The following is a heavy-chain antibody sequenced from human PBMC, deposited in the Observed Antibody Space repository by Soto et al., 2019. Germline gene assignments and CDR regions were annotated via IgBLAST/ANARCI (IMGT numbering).Heavy chain of an antibody. CDR3: AKTLQQQLPRPPLGPFDY. J-gene: IGHJ4*02. Sequence: HPGGSLRLSCAASGFPFSSYAVSWVRKDPGKGLEWVSAISGSGGSTYYADSVKGRFTISRDNSKNTLYLQMNSLRAEDTAVYYCAKTLQQQLPRPPLGPFDYWGQGTLVTVSS. V-gene: IGHV3-23*01. CDR2: ISGSGGST. D-gene: IGHD6-13*01. CDR1: GFPFSSYA.